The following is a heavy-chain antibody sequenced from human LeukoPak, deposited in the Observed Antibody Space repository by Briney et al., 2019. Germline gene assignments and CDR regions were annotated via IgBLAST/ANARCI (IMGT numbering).Heavy chain of an antibody. Sequence: SQTLSLTCAISGDTVSSNSAAWNWIRQSPSRGLEWLGRTYYRSKWYNDYAVSVKSRITINPDTSKNQFSLQLNSVTPEDTAVYYCARAITMIVAQSRDAFDIWGQGTMVTVSS. CDR1: GDTVSSNSAA. J-gene: IGHJ3*02. CDR3: ARAITMIVAQSRDAFDI. D-gene: IGHD3-22*01. V-gene: IGHV6-1*01. CDR2: TYYRSKWYN.